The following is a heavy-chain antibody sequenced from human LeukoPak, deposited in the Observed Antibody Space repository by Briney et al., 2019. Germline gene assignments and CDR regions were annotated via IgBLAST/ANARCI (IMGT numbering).Heavy chain of an antibody. CDR3: AKAAFPLMSTWNLVCDI. J-gene: IGHJ3*02. CDR1: GYTFTSYY. Sequence: ASVKASCKASGYTFTSYYMHWVRQAPGQGLEWMGIITPTGGSTSYAQKFQGRVTMTRDTSTSTVYMELSSLRAEDTAVYYCAKAAFPLMSTWNLVCDIWGQGTMVTVSS. V-gene: IGHV1-46*01. D-gene: IGHD1-1*01. CDR2: ITPTGGST.